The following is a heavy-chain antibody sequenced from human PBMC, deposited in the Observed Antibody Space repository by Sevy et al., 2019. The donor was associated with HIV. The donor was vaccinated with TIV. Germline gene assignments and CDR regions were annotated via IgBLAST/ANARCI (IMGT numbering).Heavy chain of an antibody. V-gene: IGHV3-15*01. J-gene: IGHJ4*02. CDR1: GFTFSNAW. CDR2: IKSKTDGGTT. Sequence: GGSLRLSCAASGFTFSNAWMSWVRQAPGKGLEWVGRIKSKTDGGTTDYAAPVKGRFTISRDDSKNTLYLQMNSLKTEDTAVYYCTTDIVVVPAARRADFDYWGQGTLVTVSS. CDR3: TTDIVVVPAARRADFDY. D-gene: IGHD2-2*01.